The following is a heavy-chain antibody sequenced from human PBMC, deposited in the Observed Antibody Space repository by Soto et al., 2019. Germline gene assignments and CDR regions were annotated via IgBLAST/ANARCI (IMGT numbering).Heavy chain of an antibody. CDR2: ICPGDSDT. CDR3: ARPKGGHSQQGYYYGMDV. D-gene: IGHD3-16*01. CDR1: GYSFTSYW. Sequence: PGESLKISCKGSGYSFTSYWIAWVRQMPGKGLEWMGIICPGDSDTKYGPSFQGQVTISADKSINTAYLQWSSLKASDTAMYYCARPKGGHSQQGYYYGMDVWGQGTTVTVSS. J-gene: IGHJ6*02. V-gene: IGHV5-51*01.